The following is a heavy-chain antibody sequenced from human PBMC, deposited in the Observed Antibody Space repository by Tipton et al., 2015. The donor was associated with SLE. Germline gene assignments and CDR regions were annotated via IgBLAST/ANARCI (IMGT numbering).Heavy chain of an antibody. V-gene: IGHV4-39*07. D-gene: IGHD3-10*01. CDR1: GGSISGGSYY. J-gene: IGHJ4*02. CDR2: SNPSGST. CDR3: ARDYYYGSGSYAPLDY. Sequence: LRLSCTVSGGSISGGSYYWSWIRQPPGKGLEWIGESNPSGSTNYNPSLKSRVTISVDTSKNQFSLKLSSVTAADTAVYYCARDYYYGSGSYAPLDYWGQGTLVTVSS.